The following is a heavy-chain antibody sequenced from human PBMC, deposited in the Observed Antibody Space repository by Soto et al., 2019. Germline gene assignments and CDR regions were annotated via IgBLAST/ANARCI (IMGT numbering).Heavy chain of an antibody. CDR2: IYYSGST. CDR1: GDSISSSSYY. Sequence: QLQLQESGPGLVKPSETLSLICTVSGDSISSSSYYWGWIRQPPGKGLEWIGSIYYSGSTYYNPSLKSRVTISVDTSKNQFSLRMRSVTAADTAVYFCARHVTSVVPRNWGQGTLVTVSS. CDR3: ARHVTSVVPRN. V-gene: IGHV4-39*01. J-gene: IGHJ4*02. D-gene: IGHD2-15*01.